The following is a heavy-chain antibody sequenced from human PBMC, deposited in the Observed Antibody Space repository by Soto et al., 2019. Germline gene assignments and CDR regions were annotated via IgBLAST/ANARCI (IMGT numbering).Heavy chain of an antibody. D-gene: IGHD6-13*01. CDR1: GFTFNSHG. CDR2: ISYDGSNK. CDR3: AKGMYSSSWYYDY. J-gene: IGHJ4*02. Sequence: QVQLVDSGGGVVQPGRSLRLSCAASGFTFNSHGMHWVRQAPGKGPEWVATISYDGSNKYYADSVKGRFTISRDNSKNTQYRQITSLRPEDTAVYYCAKGMYSSSWYYDYWGQGTLVTVSS. V-gene: IGHV3-30*18.